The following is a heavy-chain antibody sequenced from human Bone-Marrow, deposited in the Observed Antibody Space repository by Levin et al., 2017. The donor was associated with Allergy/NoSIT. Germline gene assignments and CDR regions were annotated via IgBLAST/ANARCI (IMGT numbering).Heavy chain of an antibody. CDR3: ARGSQSSTSWYRFDY. J-gene: IGHJ4*02. CDR1: GFTVSSNY. Sequence: LSLTCAASGFTVSSNYMSWVRQAPGKGLEWVSVIYSGGSTYYADSVKGRFTISRDISKNALYLQMNSLRAEDTAVYYCARGSQSSTSWYRFDYWGQGTLVTVSS. V-gene: IGHV3-66*02. D-gene: IGHD6-13*01. CDR2: IYSGGST.